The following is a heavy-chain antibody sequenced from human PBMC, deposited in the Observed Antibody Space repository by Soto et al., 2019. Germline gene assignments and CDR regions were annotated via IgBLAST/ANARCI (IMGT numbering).Heavy chain of an antibody. CDR2: INPNSGDR. CDR1: GYTFTGSY. V-gene: IGHV1-2*02. Sequence: GASVKVSCKASGYTFTGSYVHWVRQAPGQGLEWMGWINPNSGDRSYAQKFQGRVTMTRDASINTAYMDLNRLRSDDTAVYYCAREPIVNWGKFYFDYWGQGTLVTV. D-gene: IGHD7-27*01. J-gene: IGHJ4*02. CDR3: AREPIVNWGKFYFDY.